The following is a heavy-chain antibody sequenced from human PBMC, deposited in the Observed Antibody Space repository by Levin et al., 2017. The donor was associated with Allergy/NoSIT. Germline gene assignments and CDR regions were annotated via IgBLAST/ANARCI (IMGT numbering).Heavy chain of an antibody. CDR3: ARDLTPRDGYNAAFDI. D-gene: IGHD5-24*01. CDR1: GFTFSDYY. J-gene: IGHJ3*02. CDR2: ISSSGSTI. V-gene: IGHV3-11*01. Sequence: GESLKISCAASGFTFSDYYMSWIRQAPGKGLEWVSYISSSGSTIYYADSVKGRFTISRDNAKNSLYLQMNSLRAEDTAVYYCARDLTPRDGYNAAFDIWGQGTMVTVSS.